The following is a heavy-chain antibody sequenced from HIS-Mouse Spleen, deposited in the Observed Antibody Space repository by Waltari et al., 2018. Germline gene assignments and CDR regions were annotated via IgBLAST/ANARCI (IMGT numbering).Heavy chain of an antibody. CDR1: GFAFSSYW. V-gene: IGHV3-74*01. CDR2: INSDGSST. CDR3: ARDLELDAFDI. J-gene: IGHJ3*02. D-gene: IGHD1-1*01. Sequence: EVQLVESGGGLVQPGGSRRLSCAASGFAFSSYWRHWVRQAPGKGLVWVSRINSDGSSTSYADSVKGRFTISRDNAKNTLYLQMNSLRAEDTAVYYCARDLELDAFDIWGQGTMVTVSS.